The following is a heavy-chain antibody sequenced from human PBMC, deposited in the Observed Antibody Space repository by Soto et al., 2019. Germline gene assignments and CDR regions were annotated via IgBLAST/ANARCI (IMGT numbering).Heavy chain of an antibody. CDR3: ARDPRALYDSSGENWFDP. Sequence: VKVSCKASGGTFSSYAISWVRQAPGQGLEWMGGIIPIFGTANCAQKFQGRVTITADESTSTAYMELSSLRSEDTAVYYCARDPRALYDSSGENWFDPWGQGTLVTVSS. V-gene: IGHV1-69*13. CDR2: IIPIFGTA. D-gene: IGHD3-22*01. J-gene: IGHJ5*02. CDR1: GGTFSSYA.